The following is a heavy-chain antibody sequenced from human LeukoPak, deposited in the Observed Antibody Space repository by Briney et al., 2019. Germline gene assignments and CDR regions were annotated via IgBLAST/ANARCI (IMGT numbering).Heavy chain of an antibody. CDR1: GGTFSSYA. CDR3: ARDTFLVGASKYYFDY. V-gene: IGHV1-69*13. Sequence: ASVKVSCKASGGTFSSYAISWVRQAPGQGLEWMGGIIPIFGTANYAQKFQGRVTITADESTSTAYMELSSLRSEDTAVYYCARDTFLVGASKYYFDYWGQGTLVTVSS. D-gene: IGHD1-26*01. CDR2: IIPIFGTA. J-gene: IGHJ4*02.